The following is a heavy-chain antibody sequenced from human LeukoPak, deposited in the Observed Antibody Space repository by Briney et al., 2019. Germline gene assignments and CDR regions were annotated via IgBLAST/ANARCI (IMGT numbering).Heavy chain of an antibody. D-gene: IGHD3-22*01. Sequence: GGSLRLSCAASGFTFSSYSMNWFRQAPGKGLEWVSSISSSSSYIYYADSVKGRFTISRDNAKNSLYLQMNSLRAEDTAVYYCAREHTVGYDSSGYYYVGEHHEFDYWGREPWSPSPQ. J-gene: IGHJ4*02. CDR1: GFTFSSYS. CDR2: ISSSSSYI. V-gene: IGHV3-21*01. CDR3: AREHTVGYDSSGYYYVGEHHEFDY.